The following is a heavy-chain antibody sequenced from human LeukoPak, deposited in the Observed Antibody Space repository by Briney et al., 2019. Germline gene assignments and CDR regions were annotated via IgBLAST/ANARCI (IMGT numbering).Heavy chain of an antibody. J-gene: IGHJ3*02. D-gene: IGHD2-2*02. Sequence: GGSLRLSCAASGFTFSSYAMSWVRQAPGKGLEWVSSISSSSSYIYYADSVKRRFTISRDNAKNSLYLQMNSLRAEDTAVYYCARGYCSSTSCYTLDAFDIWGQGTMVTVSS. V-gene: IGHV3-21*01. CDR2: ISSSSSYI. CDR1: GFTFSSYA. CDR3: ARGYCSSTSCYTLDAFDI.